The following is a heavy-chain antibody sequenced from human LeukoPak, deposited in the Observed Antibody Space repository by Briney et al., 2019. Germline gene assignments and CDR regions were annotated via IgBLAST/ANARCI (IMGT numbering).Heavy chain of an antibody. CDR2: IRYDGSNK. D-gene: IGHD3-10*01. V-gene: IGHV3-30*02. J-gene: IGHJ4*02. Sequence: GGSLRLSCAASGFTFSSYGMHWVRQAPGKGLEWVAFIRYDGSNKYYADSVKGRFTISRDNSKNTLYLQMNSLRAEDTAVYYCAKEELLWFGEHYFDYWGQGTLVTVSS. CDR3: AKEELLWFGEHYFDY. CDR1: GFTFSSYG.